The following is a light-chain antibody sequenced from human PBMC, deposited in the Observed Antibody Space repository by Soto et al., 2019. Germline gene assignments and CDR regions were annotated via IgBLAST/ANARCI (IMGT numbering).Light chain of an antibody. CDR2: DAS. CDR3: QQRSSCPLT. CDR1: QSISTY. V-gene: IGKV3-11*01. J-gene: IGKJ4*01. Sequence: EIVLTQSPSTLSLSPGERSTLSCISIQSISTYLAWYQQKPGQAPRLLTYDASYRATGIPARFSGSGSGTDFTLTISSLEPEDFAVYYCQQRSSCPLTFGGGTKVDI.